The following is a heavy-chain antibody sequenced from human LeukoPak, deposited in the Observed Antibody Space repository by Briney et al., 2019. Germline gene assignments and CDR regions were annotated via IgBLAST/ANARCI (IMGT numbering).Heavy chain of an antibody. CDR3: ARASLPAAEMDV. D-gene: IGHD6-13*01. CDR1: VGSFSGYY. CDR2: INHSGST. Sequence: PSETPSLTCAVYVGSFSGYYWTWIRQPPGKGLEWIGEINHSGSTNYNPSLKSRVAISVDTSKNQFSLKLTSVTAADTAVYYCARASLPAAEMDVWGQGTTVTVSS. V-gene: IGHV4-34*01. J-gene: IGHJ6*02.